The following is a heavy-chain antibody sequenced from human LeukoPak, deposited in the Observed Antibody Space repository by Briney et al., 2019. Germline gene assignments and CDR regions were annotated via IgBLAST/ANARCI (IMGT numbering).Heavy chain of an antibody. CDR2: IHTSGST. Sequence: PSETLSLTCTVSGAFISSGSYYWIWIRQPAGKGLEWIGRIHTSGSTTYNPSLKTRVTISVVTSTNQFSLKLSSVTAADTAIYYCARAPQDHYYYMDVWGKGTTVTVSS. V-gene: IGHV4-61*02. CDR3: ARAPQDHYYYMDV. CDR1: GAFISSGSYY. J-gene: IGHJ6*03.